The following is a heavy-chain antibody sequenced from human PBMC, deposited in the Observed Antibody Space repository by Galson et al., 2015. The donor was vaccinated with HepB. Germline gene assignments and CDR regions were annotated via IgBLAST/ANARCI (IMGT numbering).Heavy chain of an antibody. CDR1: GYTFTSYA. V-gene: IGHV1-3*01. CDR2: INAGNGNT. Sequence: SVKVSCKASGYTFTSYAMHWVRQAPGQRLEWMGWINAGNGNTKYSQKFQGRVTITRDTSASTAYMELSSLRSEDTAIFYCAREGTDSSSWYYFDYWGQGTLVTVSS. CDR3: AREGTDSSSWYYFDY. D-gene: IGHD6-13*01. J-gene: IGHJ4*02.